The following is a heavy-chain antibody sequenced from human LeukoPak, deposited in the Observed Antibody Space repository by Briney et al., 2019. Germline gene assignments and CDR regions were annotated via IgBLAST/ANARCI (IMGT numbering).Heavy chain of an antibody. J-gene: IGHJ4*02. D-gene: IGHD4-17*01. Sequence: GGSLRLSCEASGFSFRSYAMSWVRQAPGKGLEWVSGLSGSGGFTYYADSVKGRFTISRDNSKNTLYLQVNSLRAEDTAVYYCAKELPHTVTTGGAFDYWGQGTLVTVSS. CDR1: GFSFRSYA. CDR3: AKELPHTVTTGGAFDY. CDR2: LSGSGGFT. V-gene: IGHV3-23*01.